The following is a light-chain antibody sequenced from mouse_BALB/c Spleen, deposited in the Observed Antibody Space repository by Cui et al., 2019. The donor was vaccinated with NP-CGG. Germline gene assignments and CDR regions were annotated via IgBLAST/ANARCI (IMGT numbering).Light chain of an antibody. CDR3: ALCYSNHWV. CDR2: GTN. CDR1: TGAVTTSNY. V-gene: IGLV1*01. J-gene: IGLJ1*01. Sequence: HAVVTQESALTTLPGETVTLTCRSSTGAVTTSNYANWVQEKPDHLFTGLIGGTNNRAPGVPARFSGSLIGDEAARTITGAQTEDGAIYFCALCYSNHWVFGGGTKLTVL.